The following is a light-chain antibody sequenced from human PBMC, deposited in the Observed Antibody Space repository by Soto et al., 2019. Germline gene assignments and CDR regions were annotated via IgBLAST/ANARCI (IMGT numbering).Light chain of an antibody. J-gene: IGKJ2*01. CDR3: QQYSQWPLYT. CDR1: QSISAN. V-gene: IGKV3-15*01. Sequence: EIVMTQSPATLSVSPGDRATLSCRASQSISANLAWYQQKPGQTPRLLIYGASTRASGVPARFSGSGSGTEFTLTISSLQSEDFALYYCQQYSQWPLYTFGQGTKVDIK. CDR2: GAS.